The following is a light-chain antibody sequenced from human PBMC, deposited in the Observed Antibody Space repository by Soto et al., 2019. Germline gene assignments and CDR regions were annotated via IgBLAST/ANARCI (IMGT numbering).Light chain of an antibody. Sequence: EIVMTQSPPTLSVCPGERATLFCRASQSISRNLAWFQQKPGQAPSLLIYGASTRATGIPDRFSGSGSGTDFTLTISRLEPEDFAVYYCQQYGSSGTFGQGTKVDI. CDR2: GAS. V-gene: IGKV3-20*01. J-gene: IGKJ1*01. CDR3: QQYGSSGT. CDR1: QSISRN.